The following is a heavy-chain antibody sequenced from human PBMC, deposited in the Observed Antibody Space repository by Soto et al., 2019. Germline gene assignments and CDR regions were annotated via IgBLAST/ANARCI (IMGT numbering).Heavy chain of an antibody. Sequence: QVHVVESGGGLVKPGGSLKLSCAASGFTFTDYYMSWIRQAPGKGLECISYIAGSDSTIYYADSVKGRFTISRDNAKNSLYLQMNSLRAEDTAMYYCARASRTGRRLDCWGQGTLVTVSS. CDR3: ARASRTGRRLDC. D-gene: IGHD6-6*01. V-gene: IGHV3-11*01. J-gene: IGHJ4*02. CDR1: GFTFTDYY. CDR2: IAGSDSTI.